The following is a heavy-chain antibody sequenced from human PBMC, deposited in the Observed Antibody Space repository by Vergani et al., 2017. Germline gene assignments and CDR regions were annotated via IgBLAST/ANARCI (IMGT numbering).Heavy chain of an antibody. Sequence: QVQLQQWGAGLLKPSETLSLTCAVYGGSFSGYYWSWIRPPPGKGLEWIGYSYYSGSTNYNPSLKSRVAISVFTSKKQFYLKLSSVTAADTAVYYCARGISSSWRGDPVVYWGQGSVVTVSS. CDR2: SYYSGST. D-gene: IGHD6-13*01. CDR1: GGSFSGYY. V-gene: IGHV4-34*11. CDR3: ARGISSSWRGDPVVY. J-gene: IGHJ4*02.